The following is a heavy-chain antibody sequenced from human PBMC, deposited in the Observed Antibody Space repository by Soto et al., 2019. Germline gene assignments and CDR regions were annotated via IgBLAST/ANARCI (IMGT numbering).Heavy chain of an antibody. V-gene: IGHV4-30-4*01. Sequence: SETLSLTCTVSGVSIRSGDYYWSWIRQPPGKGLEWIGYIYYSGSTYYNPPLKSRVTISVDTSKNQFSRKLSAVTAADTAVYYCARGRSYDSSGYYWNWFDPWGLGTLVTVSS. D-gene: IGHD3-22*01. CDR3: ARGRSYDSSGYYWNWFDP. CDR1: GVSIRSGDYY. J-gene: IGHJ5*02. CDR2: IYYSGST.